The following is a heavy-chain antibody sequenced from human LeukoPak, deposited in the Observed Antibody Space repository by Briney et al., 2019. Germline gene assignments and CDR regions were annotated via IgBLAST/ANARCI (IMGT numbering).Heavy chain of an antibody. D-gene: IGHD5-24*01. CDR1: GFTFDEYA. J-gene: IGHJ4*02. Sequence: GGSLRLPCAASGFTFDEYAMHCVPHAPGKGLECVSHMSGDGGRTYYEESVKGRLTVSRDNSKNSLYLQTNSLRTEDTALYYCAKDPHPVEMATTSDYWGQGTLVTVSS. CDR3: AKDPHPVEMATTSDY. CDR2: MSGDGGRT. V-gene: IGHV3-43*02.